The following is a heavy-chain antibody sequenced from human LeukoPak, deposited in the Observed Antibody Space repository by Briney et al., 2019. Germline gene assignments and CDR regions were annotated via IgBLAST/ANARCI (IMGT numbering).Heavy chain of an antibody. CDR1: GYSISSGYY. V-gene: IGHV4-38-2*02. Sequence: PSETLSLTCTVSGYSISSGYYWGWIRQPPGKGLEWIGSIYHSGSTYYNPSLKSRVTISVDTSKNQFSLKLSSVTAADTAVYYCAREGIQLWSIGAPGAFDIWGQGTMVTVSS. CDR3: AREGIQLWSIGAPGAFDI. J-gene: IGHJ3*02. CDR2: IYHSGST. D-gene: IGHD5-18*01.